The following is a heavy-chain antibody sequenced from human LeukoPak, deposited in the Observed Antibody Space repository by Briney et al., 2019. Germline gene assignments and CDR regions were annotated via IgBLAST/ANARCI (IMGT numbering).Heavy chain of an antibody. V-gene: IGHV3-64*01. J-gene: IGHJ3*01. Sequence: GGSLRLSCAAPGFTFSTYAIYWARQAPGKGLEYVSGISGNGRNTYYGNSVKGRFTISRDNSKNTLYLQMGSLRAEDMGVYYCARVSSSGWYAFDFWGQGTMVTVSS. D-gene: IGHD6-19*01. CDR3: ARVSSSGWYAFDF. CDR1: GFTFSTYA. CDR2: ISGNGRNT.